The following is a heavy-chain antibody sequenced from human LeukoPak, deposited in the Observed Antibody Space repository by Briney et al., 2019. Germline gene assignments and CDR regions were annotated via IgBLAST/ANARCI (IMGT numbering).Heavy chain of an antibody. J-gene: IGHJ4*02. V-gene: IGHV3-21*01. D-gene: IGHD6-19*01. CDR1: GFTFSSYS. CDR2: ISSSSSYI. Sequence: GGSPRLSCAASGFTFSSYSMNWVRQAPGKGLEWVSSISSSSSYIYYADSVKGRFTISRANAKNSLYLQMNSLRAEDTAVYYCARDGSGWHFDYWGQGTLVTVSS. CDR3: ARDGSGWHFDY.